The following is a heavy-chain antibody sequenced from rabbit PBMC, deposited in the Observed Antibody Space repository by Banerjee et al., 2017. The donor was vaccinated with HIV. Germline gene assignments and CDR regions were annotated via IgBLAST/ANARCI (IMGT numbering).Heavy chain of an antibody. Sequence: QSLEEAGGDMVTPEGALALTSTALGFPFSDSNYMGWVRQAPGKGLEWIACIYAGSSANTYYATWAKGRFTISKTSSTTVTLQMISLTAADTATYFCARGGSRTNLWGPGTLVTVS. J-gene: IGHJ4*01. CDR1: GFPFSDSNY. CDR3: ARGGSRTNL. V-gene: IGHV1S40*01. D-gene: IGHD4-2*01. CDR2: IYAGSSANT.